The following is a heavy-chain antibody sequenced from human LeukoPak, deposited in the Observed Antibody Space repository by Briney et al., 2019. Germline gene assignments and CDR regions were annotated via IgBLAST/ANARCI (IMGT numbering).Heavy chain of an antibody. CDR2: INSDGSST. CDR1: GFTFSSYW. Sequence: GGSLRLSCAASGFTFSSYWMHWVRQAPGKGLLWVSRINSDGSSTSYADSVKGRFTISRDNAKNTLYLQMNSLRAEDTAVYYCARVEEMATRSVDYWGQGTLVTVSS. J-gene: IGHJ4*02. CDR3: ARVEEMATRSVDY. V-gene: IGHV3-74*01. D-gene: IGHD5-24*01.